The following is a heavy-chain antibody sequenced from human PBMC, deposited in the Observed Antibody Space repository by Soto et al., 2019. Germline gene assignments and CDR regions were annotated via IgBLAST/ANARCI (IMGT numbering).Heavy chain of an antibody. D-gene: IGHD3-22*01. V-gene: IGHV3-15*07. CDR2: IKSKTDGGTT. CDR1: GFIFSNAW. Sequence: EVQLVQSGGGLVKPGGSLRLSCAGSGFIFSNAWINWVRQAPGKGLEWVGRIKSKTDGGTTDYVAPVRGRFSISRDGSKNAVYVQMNSLRTEDTAVYYFTTDHPFYNDGSCYVHWGRGALVTVAS. CDR3: TTDHPFYNDGSCYVH. J-gene: IGHJ4*01.